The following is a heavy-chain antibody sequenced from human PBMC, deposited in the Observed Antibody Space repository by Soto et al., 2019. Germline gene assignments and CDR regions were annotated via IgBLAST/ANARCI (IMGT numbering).Heavy chain of an antibody. CDR1: GFSLTTNGVG. Sequence: QITLNESGPTPVKPRQTLTLTCTFSGFSLTTNGVGVGWIRQSPGKAPEWLALIYWDDDKRYSPSLKSRLTITKDTSKNQVVLTMADLDPADTATYYCAHRVLRTVFGLVTTTAIYFDFWGQGTPVAVSS. J-gene: IGHJ4*02. D-gene: IGHD3-3*01. CDR3: AHRVLRTVFGLVTTTAIYFDF. V-gene: IGHV2-5*02. CDR2: IYWDDDK.